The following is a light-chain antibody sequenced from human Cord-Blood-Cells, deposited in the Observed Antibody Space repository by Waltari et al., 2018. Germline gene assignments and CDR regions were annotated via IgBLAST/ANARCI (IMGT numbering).Light chain of an antibody. J-gene: IGKJ2*03. Sequence: DIPMTQSPSSLSASVGDRVTITCRGSQSISSYLNWYQQKPGKAPKLLIYAASSLQSGVPSRFSGSGSGTDFTLTISSLQPEDFATYYYQQSYSTPYSFGQGTKLEIK. CDR2: AAS. CDR1: QSISSY. V-gene: IGKV1-39*01. CDR3: QQSYSTPYS.